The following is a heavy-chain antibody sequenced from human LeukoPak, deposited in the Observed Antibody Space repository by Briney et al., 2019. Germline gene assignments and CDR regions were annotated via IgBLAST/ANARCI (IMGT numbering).Heavy chain of an antibody. D-gene: IGHD3-3*01. CDR2: IYYSGST. Sequence: SETLSLTCAVSGYSISSAFYWSWIRQPPGKGLEWIGYIYYSGSTNYNPSLKSRVTISVDTSKNQFSLKLSSVTAADTAVYYCARFLWSGYYAGWFDPWGQGTLVTVSS. CDR1: GYSISSAFY. J-gene: IGHJ5*02. CDR3: ARFLWSGYYAGWFDP. V-gene: IGHV4-61*01.